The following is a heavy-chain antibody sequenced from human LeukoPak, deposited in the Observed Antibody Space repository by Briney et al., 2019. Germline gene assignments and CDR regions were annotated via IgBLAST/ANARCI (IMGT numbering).Heavy chain of an antibody. D-gene: IGHD1-1*01. Sequence: SETLSLTCTVSGGSISSYYWRWIRQPPGKGLEWIGDIYYSGSTNYNPALKSRVIISVEASKNQFSLKLSSVTAADTAVYYCARLQDDRTDKPIDYWGQGTLVTVSS. V-gene: IGHV4-59*08. CDR2: IYYSGST. CDR3: ARLQDDRTDKPIDY. CDR1: GGSISSYY. J-gene: IGHJ4*02.